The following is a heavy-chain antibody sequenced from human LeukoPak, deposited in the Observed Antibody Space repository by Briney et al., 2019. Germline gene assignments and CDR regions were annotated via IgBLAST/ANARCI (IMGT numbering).Heavy chain of an antibody. CDR3: ARQTFGALYFDS. J-gene: IGHJ4*02. CDR1: GGSISRGSYY. CDR2: VYNSGST. V-gene: IGHV4-61*02. D-gene: IGHD3-10*01. Sequence: SETLSLTCIVSGGSISRGSYYCNWIRQPAGKGLEWMGRVYNSGSTNYNPSLKSRVTISTDMSKNQFSLKLSSVTAADTAVYYCARQTFGALYFDSWGQGTLVTVSS.